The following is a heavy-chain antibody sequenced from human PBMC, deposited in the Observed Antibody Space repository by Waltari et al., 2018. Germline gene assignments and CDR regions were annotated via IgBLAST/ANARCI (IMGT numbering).Heavy chain of an antibody. D-gene: IGHD3-22*01. J-gene: IGHJ4*01. Sequence: QTQLHQWGAGLVKPSETLSLTCAVFAGSFGDYFWTWVRHSPGKGLEWIGEIYHNVHTKYNPSRGRRVTISLDTAKNQFSLKLTSVTAADTAVYYCAGGNYHDSPRLDWWGHGNLVTVSS. CDR3: AGGNYHDSPRLDW. V-gene: IGHV4-34*01. CDR1: AGSFGDYF. CDR2: IYHNVHT.